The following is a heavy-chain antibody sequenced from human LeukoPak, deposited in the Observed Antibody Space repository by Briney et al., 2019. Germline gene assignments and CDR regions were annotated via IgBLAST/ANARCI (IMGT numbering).Heavy chain of an antibody. D-gene: IGHD6-13*01. CDR1: GGTFSSYT. J-gene: IGHJ5*02. CDR2: INPSGGST. Sequence: ASVKVSCKASGGTFSSYTISWVRQAPGQGLEWMGIINPSGGSTSYAQKFQGRVTMTRDMSTSTVYMELSSLRSEDTAVYYCARGVSKQQLAKSSLRETRWFDPWGQGTLVTVSS. CDR3: ARGVSKQQLAKSSLRETRWFDP. V-gene: IGHV1-46*01.